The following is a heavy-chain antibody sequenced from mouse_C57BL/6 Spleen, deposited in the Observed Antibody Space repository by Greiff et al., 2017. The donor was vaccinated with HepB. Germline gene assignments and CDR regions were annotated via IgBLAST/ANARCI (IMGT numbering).Heavy chain of an antibody. V-gene: IGHV5-16*01. CDR3: ARGIYYYGRNYFDY. D-gene: IGHD1-1*01. CDR2: INYDGSST. CDR1: GFTFSDYY. Sequence: EVQLVESEGGLVQPGSSMKLSCTASGFTFSDYYMAWVRQVPEKGLEWVANINYDGSSTYYLDSLKSRFIISRDNAKNILYLQMSSLKSEDTATYYCARGIYYYGRNYFDYWGQGTTLTVSS. J-gene: IGHJ2*01.